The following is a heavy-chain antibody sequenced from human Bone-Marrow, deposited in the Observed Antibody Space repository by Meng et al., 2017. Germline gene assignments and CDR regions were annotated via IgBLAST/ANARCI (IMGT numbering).Heavy chain of an antibody. J-gene: IGHJ4*02. CDR3: ARGNGIPGY. Sequence: QVQPWQSGAEVKKPDASVKVSCKASGYTFTSYAMHGVRHAPGQRLEWMGWINAGNGNTKYSQKFQGRVTITRDTSASTAYMELSSLRSEDTAVYYCARGNGIPGYWGQGTLVTVSS. CDR2: INAGNGNT. D-gene: IGHD1-14*01. V-gene: IGHV1-3*01. CDR1: GYTFTSYA.